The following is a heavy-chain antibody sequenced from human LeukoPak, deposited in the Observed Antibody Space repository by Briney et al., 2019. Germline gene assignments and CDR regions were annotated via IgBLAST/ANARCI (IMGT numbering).Heavy chain of an antibody. D-gene: IGHD2/OR15-2a*01. J-gene: IGHJ4*02. V-gene: IGHV3-30*04. CDR2: ISYDGSNK. CDR3: ARDQAEYSYLDY. CDR1: GFTFSSYA. Sequence: GGSLRLSCAASGFTFSSYAMHWVRQAPGKGLEWVAVISYDGSNKYYADSVKGRFTISRGNSKNTLYLQMNSLRAEDTAVYYCARDQAEYSYLDYWGQGTLVTVSS.